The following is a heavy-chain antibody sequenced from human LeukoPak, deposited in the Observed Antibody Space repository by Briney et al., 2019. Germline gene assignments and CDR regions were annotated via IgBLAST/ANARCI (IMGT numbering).Heavy chain of an antibody. J-gene: IGHJ4*02. CDR2: IHYSGST. V-gene: IGHV4-31*03. CDR1: GGSISSGGYY. Sequence: SETLSLTCTVSGGSISSGGYYWSWIRQHPGKGLEWIGYIHYSGSTYYNPSLKSRVTISVDTSRNQFSLKLSSVTAADTAVYYCARVLLWFGELPQAYFDYWGQGTLVTVSS. CDR3: ARVLLWFGELPQAYFDY. D-gene: IGHD3-10*01.